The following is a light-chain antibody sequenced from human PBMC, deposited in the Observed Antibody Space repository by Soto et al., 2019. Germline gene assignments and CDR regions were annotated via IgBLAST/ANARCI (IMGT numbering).Light chain of an antibody. V-gene: IGLV1-40*01. CDR1: NSNIGAGYD. Sequence: QSVLTQPPSVSGAPGQRVTISCTGYNSNIGAGYDVHWYQQLPGTAPKLLIYGNSNRPSGVPDRFSASKSGTSASLAITGLQAEDEAHYSCQSYDSSLSGWVFGGGTKLTVL. J-gene: IGLJ3*02. CDR2: GNS. CDR3: QSYDSSLSGWV.